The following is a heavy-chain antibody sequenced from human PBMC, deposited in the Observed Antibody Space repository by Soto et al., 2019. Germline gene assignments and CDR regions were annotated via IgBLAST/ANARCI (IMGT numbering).Heavy chain of an antibody. D-gene: IGHD1-7*01. CDR2: IDPSDSYT. Sequence: PGESLKISCKGSGYSFTSYWISWVRQMPGKGLEWMGRIDPSDSYTNYSPSFQGHVTISADKSISTAYLKLSSVTAADTAVYYCARGGWSGITGTGRGYYGMDVWGQGTTVTVSS. J-gene: IGHJ6*02. V-gene: IGHV5-10-1*01. CDR3: ARGGWSGITGTGRGYYGMDV. CDR1: GYSFTSYW.